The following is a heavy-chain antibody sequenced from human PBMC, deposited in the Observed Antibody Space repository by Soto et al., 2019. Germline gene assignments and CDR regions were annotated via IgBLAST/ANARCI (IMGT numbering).Heavy chain of an antibody. CDR2: IYYSGST. D-gene: IGHD2-15*01. V-gene: IGHV4-31*03. J-gene: IGHJ6*02. CDR3: AREPVVTGDYYYYYGMDV. Sequence: KTSETLSLTCTVSGVSISSGGYYWSWIRQHPGKGLEWIGYIYYSGSTYYNPSLKSRVTISVDTSKNQFSLKLSSVTAADTAVYYCAREPVVTGDYYYYYGMDVWGQGTTVTVSS. CDR1: GVSISSGGYY.